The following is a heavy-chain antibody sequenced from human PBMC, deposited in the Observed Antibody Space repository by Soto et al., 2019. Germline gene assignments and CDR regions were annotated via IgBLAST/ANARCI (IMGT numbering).Heavy chain of an antibody. CDR2: IYYSGST. V-gene: IGHV4-30-4*01. J-gene: IGHJ4*02. CDR1: GGSISSGDYY. CDR3: ARVGGYYGSGLPNDY. D-gene: IGHD3-10*01. Sequence: SETLSLTCTVSGGSISSGDYYWSWIRQPPGKGLEWIGYIYYSGSTYYNPSLKSRVTISVDTSKNQFSLKLSSVTAADTAVYYCARVGGYYGSGLPNDYWGQGTLVTVSS.